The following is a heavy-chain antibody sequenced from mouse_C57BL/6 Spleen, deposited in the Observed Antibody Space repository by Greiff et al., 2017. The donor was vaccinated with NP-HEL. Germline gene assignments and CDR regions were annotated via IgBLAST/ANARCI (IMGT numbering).Heavy chain of an antibody. CDR1: GYAFTNYL. CDR2: INPGSGGT. V-gene: IGHV1-54*01. CDR3: ARSWYFDG. Sequence: QVQLQQSGAELVRPGTSVKVSCKASGYAFTNYLIEWVKQRPGQGLEWIGVINPGSGGTNYNEKFKGKATLTADKSSSTAYMQLSSLTSEDSAVYFCARSWYFDGWGTGTTVTVSS. J-gene: IGHJ1*03.